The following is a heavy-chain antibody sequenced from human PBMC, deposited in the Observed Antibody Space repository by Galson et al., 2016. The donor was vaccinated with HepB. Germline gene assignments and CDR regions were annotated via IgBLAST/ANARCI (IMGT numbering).Heavy chain of an antibody. Sequence: SVKVSCKASGYTFSNYGISWVRQAPGQGLEWVGWITTFNGNTKYAQEFQGRITMTRDTSTGTAYMELRGLTSDDTAVYYCARGVRAPYNDPWSGYYKEYHYYMDVWGEGTTVTVSS. J-gene: IGHJ6*03. CDR2: ITTFNGNT. V-gene: IGHV1-18*01. CDR1: GYTFSNYG. CDR3: ARGVRAPYNDPWSGYYKEYHYYMDV. D-gene: IGHD3-3*01.